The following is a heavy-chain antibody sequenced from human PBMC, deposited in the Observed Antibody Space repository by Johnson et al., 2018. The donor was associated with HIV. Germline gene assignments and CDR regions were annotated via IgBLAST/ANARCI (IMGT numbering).Heavy chain of an antibody. CDR3: AKAPYGSGIRPGAFDI. Sequence: VQLVESGGGVVQPGGSLRLSCAASGFTLSSYVMHWVRQAPGKGLEWVAVMSYDGSDKYYADSVTGRFTISRDNSKNMLYLQMNSLRAEDTAVYYCAKAPYGSGIRPGAFDIWGQGTMVTVSS. J-gene: IGHJ3*02. CDR1: GFTLSSYV. CDR2: MSYDGSDK. D-gene: IGHD3-10*01. V-gene: IGHV3-33*03.